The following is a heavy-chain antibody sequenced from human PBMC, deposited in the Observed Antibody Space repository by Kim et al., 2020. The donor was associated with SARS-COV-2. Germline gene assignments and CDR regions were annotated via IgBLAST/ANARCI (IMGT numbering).Heavy chain of an antibody. V-gene: IGHV3-7*01. CDR3: ARDRTIFGPRGYCYFDY. CDR2: IKQDGSEK. Sequence: GGSLRLSRAASGFTFSSYWISWVRQAPGKGLEWVANIKQDGSEKYYVDSVKGRFTISRDNAKNSLYLQMKSLRAEDTAVYYCARDRTIFGPRGYCYFDYWGQGTLVTVSS. D-gene: IGHD3-3*01. CDR1: GFTFSSYW. J-gene: IGHJ4*02.